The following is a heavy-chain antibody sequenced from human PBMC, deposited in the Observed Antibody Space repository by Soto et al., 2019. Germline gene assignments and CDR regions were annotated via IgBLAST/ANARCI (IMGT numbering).Heavy chain of an antibody. CDR1: GFTVSSNY. CDR3: ARTLDQGYDFWSGYYVSWFDP. CDR2: IYSGGST. V-gene: IGHV3-66*01. Sequence: PGGSLRLSCAASGFTVSSNYMSWVRQAPGKGLEWVSVIYSGGSTYYADSVKGRFTISRDNSKNTLYLQMNSLRAEDTAVYYCARTLDQGYDFWSGYYVSWFDPWGQGTLVTVSS. D-gene: IGHD3-3*01. J-gene: IGHJ5*02.